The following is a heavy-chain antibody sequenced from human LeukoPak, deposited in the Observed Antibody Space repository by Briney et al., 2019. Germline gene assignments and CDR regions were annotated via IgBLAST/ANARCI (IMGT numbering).Heavy chain of an antibody. V-gene: IGHV3-33*01. D-gene: IGHD3-22*01. Sequence: GGSLRLSCTACGLIHKRYGKLCVRQGPGKGLEWVAVIWYDGSKKYYADSVKGRFTISRDNSKNTLYLQMNSLRAEDTAVYYCARELDLRYYDSSFPDYWGQGTLVTVSS. CDR2: IWYDGSKK. CDR1: GLIHKRYG. J-gene: IGHJ4*02. CDR3: ARELDLRYYDSSFPDY.